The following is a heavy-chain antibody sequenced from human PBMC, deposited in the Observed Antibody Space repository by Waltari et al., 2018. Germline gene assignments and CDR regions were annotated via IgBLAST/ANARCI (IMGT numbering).Heavy chain of an antibody. V-gene: IGHV3-48*03. CDR2: INGDGTTV. D-gene: IGHD6-6*01. J-gene: IGHJ6*02. CDR3: ARDGLSNVGARAIPEGGMDV. Sequence: EVQLVESGGGLVQPGGSLRLSCAASGFSVSDCEVIVGCQAPGKGLEWLSYINGDGTTVYYADSVQGRLTISRDNAKNSLYLQINSLRGEDTAVYYCARDGLSNVGARAIPEGGMDVWGQGTTVTVSS. CDR1: GFSVSDCE.